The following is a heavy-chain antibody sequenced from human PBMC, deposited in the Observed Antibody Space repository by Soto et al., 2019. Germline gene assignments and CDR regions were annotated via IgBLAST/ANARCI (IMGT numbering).Heavy chain of an antibody. CDR3: ARALDFWSAYFDY. J-gene: IGHJ4*02. V-gene: IGHV3-23*01. CDR2: ISGSGDST. Sequence: PGGSLRLSCVASGFTFSSYAMSWVRQAPGKGLEWVSGISGSGDSTYYADSVKGRFTISRDNSKNTLYLQMNSLRTEDTAVYYCARALDFWSAYFDYWGQGSLVTVSS. D-gene: IGHD3-3*01. CDR1: GFTFSSYA.